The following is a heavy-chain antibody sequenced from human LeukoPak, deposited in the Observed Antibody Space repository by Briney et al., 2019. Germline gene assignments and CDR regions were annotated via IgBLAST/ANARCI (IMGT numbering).Heavy chain of an antibody. CDR2: ISSSGSAI. V-gene: IGHV3-48*03. J-gene: IGHJ4*02. CDR1: GFTFSSYE. D-gene: IGHD6-19*01. CDR3: ARGGSLGY. Sequence: GGSLSLSCAGSGFTFSSYEMNWVRQAPRKGLEWVSKISSSGSAIYYADSVKGRFTISRDNAKSTLYLQMNSLRAEDTAVYYCARGGSLGYWGRGTLVTVST.